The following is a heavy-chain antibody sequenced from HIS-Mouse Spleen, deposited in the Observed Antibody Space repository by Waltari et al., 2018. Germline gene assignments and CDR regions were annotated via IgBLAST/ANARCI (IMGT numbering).Heavy chain of an antibody. Sequence: QLQLQESGPGLVKPSETLSLTCTVSGGSISSSSYYWGWIRQPPGKGREWIGSIYYSGRPYHSPSLKGRVTISVDTSKNQFSLKLSSVTAADTAVYYCAREIPYSSSWYDWYFDLWGRGTLVTVSS. J-gene: IGHJ2*01. CDR1: GGSISSSSYY. CDR3: AREIPYSSSWYDWYFDL. D-gene: IGHD6-13*01. V-gene: IGHV4-39*07. CDR2: IYYSGRP.